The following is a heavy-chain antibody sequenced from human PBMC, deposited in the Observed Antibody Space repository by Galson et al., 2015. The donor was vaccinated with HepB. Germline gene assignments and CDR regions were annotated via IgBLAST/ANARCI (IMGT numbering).Heavy chain of an antibody. CDR2: ISVSGGTT. J-gene: IGHJ4*02. D-gene: IGHD5-18*01. CDR1: GFTFSSYA. Sequence: SLRLSCAASGFTFSSYAMSWVRQAPGKGLEWVSTISVSGGTTHYADSVEGRFTISRDNSKNTLYMQMNSLGAEDTAVYYCARSRGYSYGYFGYWGQGTLVTVSS. CDR3: ARSRGYSYGYFGY. V-gene: IGHV3-23*01.